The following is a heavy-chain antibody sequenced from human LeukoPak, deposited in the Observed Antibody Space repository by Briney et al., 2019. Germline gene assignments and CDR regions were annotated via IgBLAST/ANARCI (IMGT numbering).Heavy chain of an antibody. J-gene: IGHJ5*02. Sequence: PSETLSLTCTVSGGSIGSYDWSWIRQPPGKGLEWIGHISYSGSTNYNPSLKSRVTISVDTSKNQFSLKLSSVTAADTAVYYCARGGSGYALNWFDPWGQGTLVTVSS. D-gene: IGHD5-12*01. CDR2: ISYSGST. V-gene: IGHV4-59*01. CDR1: GGSIGSYD. CDR3: ARGGSGYALNWFDP.